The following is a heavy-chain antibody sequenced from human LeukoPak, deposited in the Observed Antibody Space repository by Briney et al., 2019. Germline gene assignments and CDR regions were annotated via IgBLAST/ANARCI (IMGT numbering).Heavy chain of an antibody. Sequence: GGSLRLSCAASGFTFSSYWMHWVRQAPGKGLEWVANIKQDGSGKYYVDSVKGRFTISRDNARNSLYLQMNNLRAEDTAVYYCARQFAMNFDYWGQGTLVTVSS. CDR2: IKQDGSGK. D-gene: IGHD5-24*01. CDR3: ARQFAMNFDY. J-gene: IGHJ4*02. V-gene: IGHV3-7*01. CDR1: GFTFSSYW.